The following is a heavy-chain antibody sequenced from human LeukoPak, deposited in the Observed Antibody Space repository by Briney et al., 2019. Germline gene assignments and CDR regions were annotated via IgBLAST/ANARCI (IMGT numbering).Heavy chain of an antibody. CDR3: ARGTSYYDTSAYGFLDY. D-gene: IGHD3-22*01. CDR1: GGTFSSYA. V-gene: IGHV1-69*01. CDR2: IIPIFATA. Sequence: SVKVSCKASGGTFSSYAINWVRQAPGQGLEWMGGIIPIFATANYAQKFQGRLTITADESTTTAYMELSSLRSEDTAVYYCARGTSYYDTSAYGFLDYWGQGTPVTVSS. J-gene: IGHJ4*02.